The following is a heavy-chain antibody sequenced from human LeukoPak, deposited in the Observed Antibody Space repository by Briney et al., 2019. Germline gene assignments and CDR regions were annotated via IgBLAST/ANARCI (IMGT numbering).Heavy chain of an antibody. CDR3: AGDGPLYYL. Sequence: PGGSLRLSCAASGFTFSSYGMHWVRQAPGKGLEWVAVIWYDGSNKYYADSVKGRFTISRDNAKNSLYLQMNSLRAEDTAVYYCAGDGPLYYLWGQGTLVTVSS. CDR2: IWYDGSNK. J-gene: IGHJ4*02. V-gene: IGHV3-33*01. D-gene: IGHD2-8*01. CDR1: GFTFSSYG.